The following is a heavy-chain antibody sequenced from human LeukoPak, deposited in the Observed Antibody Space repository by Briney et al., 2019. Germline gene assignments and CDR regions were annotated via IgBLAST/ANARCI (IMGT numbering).Heavy chain of an antibody. CDR2: FDPEDGET. CDR1: GYTLTELS. CDR3: ARQPYSGSYQHYYYYYMDV. Sequence: ASVKVSCKVSGYTLTELSMHWVRQAPGKGLEWMGGFDPEDGETIYAQKFQGRVTMTEDTSTDTAYMELRSLRSDDTAVYYCARQPYSGSYQHYYYYYMDVWGKGTTVTVSS. V-gene: IGHV1-24*01. D-gene: IGHD1-26*01. J-gene: IGHJ6*03.